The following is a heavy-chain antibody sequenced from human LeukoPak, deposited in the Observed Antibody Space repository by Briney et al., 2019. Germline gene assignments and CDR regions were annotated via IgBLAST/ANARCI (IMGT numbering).Heavy chain of an antibody. D-gene: IGHD3-22*01. CDR3: ARAQNYYDGSGYSTNWLDP. Sequence: SETLSLTCIVSGGSISSSGYYWGWIRQPPGKGLEWIGSMYHSGNTYYNPSLKSRVIISVDTSKNQFSLKLSSVTAADTAVYYCARAQNYYDGSGYSTNWLDPWGQGTLVTVSS. CDR1: GGSISSSGYY. CDR2: MYHSGNT. V-gene: IGHV4-39*07. J-gene: IGHJ5*02.